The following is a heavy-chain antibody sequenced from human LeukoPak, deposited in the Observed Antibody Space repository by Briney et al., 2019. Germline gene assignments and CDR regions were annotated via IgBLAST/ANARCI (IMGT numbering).Heavy chain of an antibody. CDR3: ARVWERIKYAFDI. D-gene: IGHD1-1*01. Sequence: SETLSLTCTVSGDSISSGDYYWSWIRQPAGKGPEWIGRISSSGSTNYNPSLKSRVTISVDTSKNQFSLKLSSVTAADTAVYYCARVWERIKYAFDIWGQGTMVTVSS. V-gene: IGHV4-61*02. J-gene: IGHJ3*02. CDR2: ISSSGST. CDR1: GDSISSGDYY.